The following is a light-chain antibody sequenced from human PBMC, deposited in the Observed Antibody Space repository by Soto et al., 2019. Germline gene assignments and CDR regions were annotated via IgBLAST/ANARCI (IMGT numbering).Light chain of an antibody. J-gene: IGKJ1*01. CDR2: RAS. CDR3: QQYQNLWT. V-gene: IGKV3-15*01. Sequence: IQMTQSPATLSVSPGDRATLSCRARQTSYSNVAWYQQRPGQAPRLLIYRASARATGIPARFSGSGSGTEFTLTIGSLQSEDSAVYYCQQYQNLWTFGQGTKVDIK. CDR1: QTSYSN.